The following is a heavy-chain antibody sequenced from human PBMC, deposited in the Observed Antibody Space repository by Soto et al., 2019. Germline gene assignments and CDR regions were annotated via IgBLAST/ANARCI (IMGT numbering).Heavy chain of an antibody. CDR2: IKRETDGGTT. D-gene: IGHD4-17*01. CDR1: GFTFRDAW. J-gene: IGHJ4*02. CDR3: TTAATTVTTIDY. V-gene: IGHV3-15*01. Sequence: EVHLVESGGDLVKPGGSLRLSCAASGFTFRDAWMSWVRQAPGKGLEWVGRIKRETDGGTTDYAAPVKGRFTISRDDSKNTLYLQMNSLKIEDTAVYFCTTAATTVTTIDYGGQGTLVTVSA.